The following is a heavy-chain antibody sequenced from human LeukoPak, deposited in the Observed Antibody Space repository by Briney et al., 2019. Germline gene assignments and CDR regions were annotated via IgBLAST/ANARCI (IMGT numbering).Heavy chain of an antibody. CDR2: INHSGST. V-gene: IGHV4-34*01. CDR1: GGSFSGYY. J-gene: IGHJ4*02. Sequence: SETLSLTCAVYGGSFSGYYWSWTRQPPGKGLEWIGEINHSGSTNYNPSLKSRVTISVDTSKNQFSLKLSSVTAADTAVYYCARGPNDYYDSSGYYSDWGQGTLVTVSS. D-gene: IGHD3-22*01. CDR3: ARGPNDYYDSSGYYSD.